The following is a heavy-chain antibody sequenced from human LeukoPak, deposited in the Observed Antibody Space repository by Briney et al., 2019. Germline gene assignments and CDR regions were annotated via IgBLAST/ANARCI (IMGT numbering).Heavy chain of an antibody. J-gene: IGHJ6*03. CDR1: GYTFTSYG. CDR2: ISAYNGNT. D-gene: IGHD6-13*01. Sequence: ASVKVSCKASGYTFTSYGISWVRQAPGQGLEWMGWISAYNGNTNYAQKLQGRVTMTTDTSTSTAYMELRSLRSDDTAVYYCARLLSIYSSSWYIPIYYYYYMDVWGKGTTVTISS. V-gene: IGHV1-18*01. CDR3: ARLLSIYSSSWYIPIYYYYYMDV.